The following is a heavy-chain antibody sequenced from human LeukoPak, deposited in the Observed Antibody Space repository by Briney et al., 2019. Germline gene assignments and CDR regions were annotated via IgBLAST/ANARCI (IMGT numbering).Heavy chain of an antibody. CDR3: ARDFANYYMDV. Sequence: PGGSLRLSCAASGFTFSSYSMNWVRQAPGKGLEWVSSISSGSSYIYYADSVKGRFTISRDNAKNSLYLQMNSLRAEDTAVYYCARDFANYYMDVWGKGTTVTVSS. CDR2: ISSGSSYI. V-gene: IGHV3-21*01. D-gene: IGHD3-3*01. CDR1: GFTFSSYS. J-gene: IGHJ6*03.